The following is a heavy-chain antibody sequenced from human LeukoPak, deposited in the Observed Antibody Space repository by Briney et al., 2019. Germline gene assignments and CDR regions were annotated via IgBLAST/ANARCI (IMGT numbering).Heavy chain of an antibody. J-gene: IGHJ4*02. CDR2: INHSGST. Sequence: GSLRLSCAASGFTFSSYTMNWVRQAPGKGLEWIGEINHSGSTNYNPSLKSRVTISVDTSKNQFSLKLSSVTAADTAVYYCARGLGSGSNGWGQGTLVTVSS. V-gene: IGHV4-34*01. D-gene: IGHD2-8*01. CDR3: ARGLGSGSNG. CDR1: GFTFSSYT.